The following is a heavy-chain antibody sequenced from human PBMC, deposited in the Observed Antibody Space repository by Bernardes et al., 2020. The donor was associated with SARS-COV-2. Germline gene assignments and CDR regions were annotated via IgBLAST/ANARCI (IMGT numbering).Heavy chain of an antibody. Sequence: GGSLRLSCAASGITFSDYTMSWVRQAPGKGLEWVSGFSANGGSTYYADSVKGRFTISRDNSKDTGYLQMNRVRVDDTAVYFCAKDKGEGGTAPSDSWGRGTLVIVSS. CDR3: AKDKGEGGTAPSDS. D-gene: IGHD2-15*01. V-gene: IGHV3-23*01. J-gene: IGHJ4*02. CDR1: GITFSDYT. CDR2: FSANGGST.